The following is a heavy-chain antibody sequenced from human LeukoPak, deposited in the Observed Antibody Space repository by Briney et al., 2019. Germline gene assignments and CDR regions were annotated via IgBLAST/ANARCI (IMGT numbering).Heavy chain of an antibody. CDR1: GFTFSDYN. CDR2: ISRSGSTK. J-gene: IGHJ4*02. Sequence: GGSLRLSCAASGFTFSDYNMRWIRQAPGKGLEWVSSISRSGSTKYYADSVKGRFTISRDNSKNMLYLEVISLTADDTAVYYCAKDDAWLRFGEWSQGTLVTVSS. D-gene: IGHD3-10*01. CDR3: AKDDAWLRFGE. V-gene: IGHV3-11*01.